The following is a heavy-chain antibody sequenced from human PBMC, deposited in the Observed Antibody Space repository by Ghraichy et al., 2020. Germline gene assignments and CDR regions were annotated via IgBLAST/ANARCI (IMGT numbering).Heavy chain of an antibody. J-gene: IGHJ4*02. CDR2: INLDDDK. Sequence: SGPTLVKPTQTLTLTCTCTGFSLSTSGMCVSWIRQPPGKALEWLESINLDDDKYYSTSLKTRLTISKDTSKNQVVLTMTNMDPVDTATYYCARTRITMVRGVQSLYFDYWGQGTLVTVSS. CDR3: ARTRITMVRGVQSLYFDY. V-gene: IGHV2-70*11. D-gene: IGHD3-10*01. CDR1: GFSLSTSGMC.